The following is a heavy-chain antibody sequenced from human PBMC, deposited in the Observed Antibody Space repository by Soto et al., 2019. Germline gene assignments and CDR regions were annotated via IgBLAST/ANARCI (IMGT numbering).Heavy chain of an antibody. V-gene: IGHV4-31*03. D-gene: IGHD3-3*01. CDR3: AREARFSHTPDY. CDR1: GGSISSGGYY. Sequence: SETLSLTYTVSGGSISSGGYYWSWIRQHPGKGLEWIGYIYYSGSTYYNPSLKSRVTISVDTSKNQFSLKLSSVTAADTAVYYCAREARFSHTPDYWGQGTLVTVSS. J-gene: IGHJ4*02. CDR2: IYYSGST.